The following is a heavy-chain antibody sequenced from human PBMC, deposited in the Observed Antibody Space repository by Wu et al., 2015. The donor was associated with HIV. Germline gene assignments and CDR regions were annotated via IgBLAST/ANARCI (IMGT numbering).Heavy chain of an antibody. V-gene: IGHV1-69*15. J-gene: IGHJ6*02. CDR3: AKTNRIVTNGIDFYHYYGMDV. D-gene: IGHD1-1*01. CDR2: ITPXFGRP. Sequence: QGQLVQSGAEVKKPGSSVKVSCKASGGTFKNNAINWVRQAPGEGLEWMGRITPXFGRPNYAQRFQGRVTITADESTSTAYMELSSLKSEDTAIYYCAKTNRIVTNGIDFYHYYGMDVWGQGTTVTVS. CDR1: GGTFKNNA.